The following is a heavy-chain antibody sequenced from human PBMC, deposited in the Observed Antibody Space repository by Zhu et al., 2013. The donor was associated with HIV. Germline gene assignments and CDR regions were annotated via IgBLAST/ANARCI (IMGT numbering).Heavy chain of an antibody. D-gene: IGHD3-9*01. CDR2: IYPGDSDT. CDR3: ARPRPYYDILTGYPLGAFDI. CDR1: GYSFTSYW. V-gene: IGHV5-51*01. J-gene: IGHJ3*02. Sequence: EVQLVQSGAEVKKPGESLKISCKGSGYSFTSYWIGWVRQMPGKGLEWMGIIYPGDSDTRYSPSFQGQVTISADKSISTAYLQWSSLKASDTAMYYCARPRPYYDILTGYPLGAFDIWGQGTMVTVSS.